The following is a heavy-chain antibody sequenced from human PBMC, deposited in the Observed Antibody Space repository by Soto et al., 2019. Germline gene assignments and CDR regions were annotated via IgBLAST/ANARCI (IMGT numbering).Heavy chain of an antibody. J-gene: IGHJ4*02. CDR3: AKDTIAVAPTFDY. D-gene: IGHD6-19*01. CDR1: GFTFSSYG. V-gene: IGHV3-30*18. CDR2: ISYDGSNK. Sequence: QVQLVESGGGVLQPGRSLRLSCAASGFTFSSYGMHWDRQAPGKALEWVAVISYDGSNKYYADSVKGRFTISRDNSKNTLYLQMNSLRAEDTAVYYCAKDTIAVAPTFDYWGQGTLVTVSS.